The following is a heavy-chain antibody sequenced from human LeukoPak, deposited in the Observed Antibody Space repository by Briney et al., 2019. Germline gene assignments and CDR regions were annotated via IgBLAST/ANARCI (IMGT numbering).Heavy chain of an antibody. D-gene: IGHD3-22*01. Sequence: SETLSLTCTVSGGSISSSSYYWGWIRQPPGKGLEWIGSIYYSGSTYYNPSLKSRVTISVDTSKNQFSLKLSSVTAADTAVYYCARDSFNYYDSSGPFDYWGQGTLVTVSS. CDR2: IYYSGST. CDR3: ARDSFNYYDSSGPFDY. J-gene: IGHJ4*02. CDR1: GGSISSSSYY. V-gene: IGHV4-39*07.